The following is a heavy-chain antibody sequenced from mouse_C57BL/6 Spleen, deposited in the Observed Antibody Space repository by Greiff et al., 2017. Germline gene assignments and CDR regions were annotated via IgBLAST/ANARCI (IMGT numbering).Heavy chain of an antibody. D-gene: IGHD2-1*01. CDR1: GFTFSDYG. J-gene: IGHJ2*01. V-gene: IGHV5-17*01. CDR2: ISSGSSTI. Sequence: EVQGVESGGGLVKPGGSLKLSCAASGFTFSDYGMHWVRQAPEKGLEWVAYISSGSSTIYYADTVKGRFTISRDNAKNTLFLQMTSLRSEDTAMYYCARQGTYGNYFYYFDYWGQGTTLTVSS. CDR3: ARQGTYGNYFYYFDY.